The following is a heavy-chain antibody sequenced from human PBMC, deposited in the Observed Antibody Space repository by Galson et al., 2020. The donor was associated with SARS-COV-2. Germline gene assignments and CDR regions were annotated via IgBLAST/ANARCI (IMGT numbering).Heavy chain of an antibody. V-gene: IGHV3-9*01. J-gene: IGHJ4*02. CDR2: ISWNSGSI. CDR1: GFTFDDYA. CDR3: ANHNLYSGDDY. Sequence: SLKISCAASGFTFDDYAMHWVRQAPGKGLEWVSGISWNSGSIGYADSVKGRFTISRDNAKNSLYLQMNSLRAEDTALYYCANHNLYSGDDYWGQGTLVTVSS. D-gene: IGHD5-18*01.